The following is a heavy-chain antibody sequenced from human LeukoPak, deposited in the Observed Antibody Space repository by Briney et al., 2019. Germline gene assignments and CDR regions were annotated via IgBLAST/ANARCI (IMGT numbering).Heavy chain of an antibody. CDR3: ARSTEYYYDSSGYYRIFDY. J-gene: IGHJ4*02. CDR1: GGSISSYY. Sequence: SETLSLTCTVSGGSISSYYWSWIRLPPGKGLEWIGYIYYSGSTNYNPSLKSRVTISVDTSKNQFSLKLSSVTAADTAVYYCARSTEYYYDSSGYYRIFDYWGQGTLVTVSS. D-gene: IGHD3-22*01. V-gene: IGHV4-59*01. CDR2: IYYSGST.